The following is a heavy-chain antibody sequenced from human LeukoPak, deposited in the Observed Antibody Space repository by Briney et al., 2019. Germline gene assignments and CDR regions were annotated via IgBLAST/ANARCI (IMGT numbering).Heavy chain of an antibody. CDR1: GYTFTNYY. V-gene: IGHV1-46*01. CDR2: INPSGGGT. CDR3: ARGERVAYCGGDCALGADY. D-gene: IGHD2-21*02. Sequence: ASVKVSCKASGYTFTNYYMHWVRQAPGQGLEWMGIINPSGGGTSYAQKLQGRVTMTTDTSTSTAYMELRSLRSDDTAVYYCARGERVAYCGGDCALGADYWGQGTLVTVSS. J-gene: IGHJ4*02.